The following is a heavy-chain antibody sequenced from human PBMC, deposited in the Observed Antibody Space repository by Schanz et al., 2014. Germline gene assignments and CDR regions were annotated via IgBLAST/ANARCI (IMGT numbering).Heavy chain of an antibody. CDR2: ISGSGGST. J-gene: IGHJ3*02. V-gene: IGHV3-23*04. CDR3: AKGRFGELSAFDS. Sequence: EEQLVESGGGLVQPGGSLRLSCATSGLTFTSAWMSWVRQAPGKGLEWVSAISGSGGSTYYADSVKGRFTISRDNSKNTLYLQMNSLRAEDTAVYYCAKGRFGELSAFDSWGQGTMVTVSS. CDR1: GLTFTSAW. D-gene: IGHD3-10*01.